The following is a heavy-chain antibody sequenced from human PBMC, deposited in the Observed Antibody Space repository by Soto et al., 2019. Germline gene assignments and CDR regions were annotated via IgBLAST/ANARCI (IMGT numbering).Heavy chain of an antibody. V-gene: IGHV1-46*03. CDR2: INPSGGST. Sequence: GASVKVSCKASGYTFTSYYMHWVRQAPGQGLEWMGIINPSGGSTSYAQKFQGRVTMTRDTSTSTVYMELSSLRSEDTAVYYCARANAKVTMVRGARINWFDPWGQGTLVTVSS. CDR1: GYTFTSYY. J-gene: IGHJ5*02. D-gene: IGHD3-10*01. CDR3: ARANAKVTMVRGARINWFDP.